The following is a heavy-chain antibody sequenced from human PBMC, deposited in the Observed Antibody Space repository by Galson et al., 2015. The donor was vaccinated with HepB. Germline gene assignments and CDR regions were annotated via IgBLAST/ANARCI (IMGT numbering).Heavy chain of an antibody. CDR1: GFTFIISA. D-gene: IGHD1-26*01. Sequence: SLRLSCAASGFTFIISAMHWVRQAPGKGLEYVSGIISNGGSTYYADSVKDRFTVSRDNSKNTVSLQMSSLRPEDTAVYYCVKGAGELPWWFLDFWGRGILSLSPQ. CDR2: IISNGGST. J-gene: IGHJ2*01. V-gene: IGHV3-64D*06. CDR3: VKGAGELPWWFLDF.